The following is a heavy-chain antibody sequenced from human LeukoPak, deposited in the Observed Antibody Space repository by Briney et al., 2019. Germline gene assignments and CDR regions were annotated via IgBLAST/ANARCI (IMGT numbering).Heavy chain of an antibody. V-gene: IGHV1-8*02. J-gene: IGHJ4*02. CDR2: MNPNSGNT. D-gene: IGHD3-10*01. CDR3: ARGLLWFGESFDY. Sequence: ASVKVSCKASGGTFSSYAISWVRQATGQGLEWMGWMNPNSGNTGYAQKFQGRVTMTRNTSISTAYMELSSLRSEDTAVYYCARGLLWFGESFDYWGQGTLVTVSS. CDR1: GGTFSSYA.